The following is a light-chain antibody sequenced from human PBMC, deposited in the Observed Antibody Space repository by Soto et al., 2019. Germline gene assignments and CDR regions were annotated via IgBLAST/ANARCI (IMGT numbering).Light chain of an antibody. CDR2: EVS. CDR1: SSDVGGYNY. J-gene: IGLJ1*01. CDR3: SSYTSSSTLYYV. Sequence: QSALTQPASVSGSPGQSITISCTGTSSDVGGYNYVSWYQQHPGKAPKLMIYEVSNRPSGVSNRFSDSKSGNTASLTISGIQAEDEADYSCSSYTSSSTLYYVSGTGTKVT. V-gene: IGLV2-14*01.